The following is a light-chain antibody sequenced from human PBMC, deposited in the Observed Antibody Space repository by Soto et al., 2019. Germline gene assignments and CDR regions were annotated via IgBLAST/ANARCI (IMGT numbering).Light chain of an antibody. V-gene: IGKV1-5*01. CDR2: DAS. J-gene: IGKJ1*01. CDR1: QSISPW. Sequence: DIQMTQSPSSLSASIGDSVTIXXRASQSISPWLAWYQQIPGKAPQLLIFDASNLESGVPSRFSGSGSGTEFTLTISSLQPDDFATYYCLQYHTYRTFGQGTKVDIK. CDR3: LQYHTYRT.